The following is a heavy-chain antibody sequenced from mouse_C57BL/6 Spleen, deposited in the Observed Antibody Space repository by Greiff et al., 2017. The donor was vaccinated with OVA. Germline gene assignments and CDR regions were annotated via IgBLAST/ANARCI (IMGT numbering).Heavy chain of an antibody. J-gene: IGHJ4*01. CDR1: GFTFSSYA. CDR2: ISSGGDYI. CDR3: TSLVTTVYAMEY. V-gene: IGHV5-9-1*02. D-gene: IGHD2-2*01. Sequence: DVMLVESGEGLVKPGGSLKLSCAASGFTFSSYAMSWVRQTPEKRLEWVAYISSGGDYIYYADTVKGRFTISRDNARNTLYLQMSSLKSEDTGMYYCTSLVTTVYAMEYWGQGTSVTVSS.